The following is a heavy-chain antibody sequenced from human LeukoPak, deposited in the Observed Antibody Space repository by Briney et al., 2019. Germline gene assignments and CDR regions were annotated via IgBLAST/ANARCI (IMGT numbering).Heavy chain of an antibody. V-gene: IGHV1-46*01. D-gene: IGHD3-22*01. Sequence: ASVKVSCKAFGYTFTSNYMHWVRQAPGQGPEWMGVISPSGGSTTYAQKFQGRVTMTRDMSTSTVYMELSSLRSEDTAVYYCARDQGYDSSGYYYYQFDYWGQGTLVTVSS. J-gene: IGHJ4*02. CDR3: ARDQGYDSSGYYYYQFDY. CDR2: ISPSGGST. CDR1: GYTFTSNY.